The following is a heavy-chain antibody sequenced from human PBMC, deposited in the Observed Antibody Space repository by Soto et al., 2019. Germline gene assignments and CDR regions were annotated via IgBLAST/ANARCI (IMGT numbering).Heavy chain of an antibody. J-gene: IGHJ1*01. V-gene: IGHV4-59*02. D-gene: IGHD2-21*02. Sequence: SETLSLTCSFSGDSGTSHYLTWIRQSPEKGLEWIGYMHYTGFSHYNPSLKSRLTISVDRSKNQFSLKLSSVTAADTAVYYWGGPPVTDHPPPPHWAQAPLVTVSS. CDR3: GGPPVTDHPPPPH. CDR1: GDSGTSHY. CDR2: MHYTGFS.